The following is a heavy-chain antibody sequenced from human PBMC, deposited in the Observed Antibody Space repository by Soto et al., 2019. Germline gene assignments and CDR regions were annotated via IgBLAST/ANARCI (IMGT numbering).Heavy chain of an antibody. D-gene: IGHD6-6*01. CDR1: GFTFSSYG. V-gene: IGHV3-30*18. CDR3: AKGVYFRDSSRYYYSGMDV. CDR2: ISYDGSNK. J-gene: IGHJ6*02. Sequence: QVQLVESGGGVVQPGRSLRLSCAASGFTFSSYGMHWVRQAPGKGLEWVAVISYDGSNKYYADSVKGRFTISRDNSKDTLYLQMNSLRAEDTAVYYCAKGVYFRDSSRYYYSGMDVWGQGTTVTVSS.